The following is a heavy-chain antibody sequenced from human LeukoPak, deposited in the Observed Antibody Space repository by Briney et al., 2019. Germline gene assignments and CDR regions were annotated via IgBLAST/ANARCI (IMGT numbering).Heavy chain of an antibody. CDR2: IFYTGPT. J-gene: IGHJ3*02. V-gene: IGHV4-39*07. CDR3: ARVGTWAALDI. Sequence: SETLSLTCTVSGGSIINPAYYWGWIRQPPGKGLDLIGSIFYTGPTDYSSSLKSRVTISIDTSRNQFSLRLSSVTAADTAIYYCARVGTWAALDIWGQGAMVTVSS. D-gene: IGHD1-1*01. CDR1: GGSIINPAYY.